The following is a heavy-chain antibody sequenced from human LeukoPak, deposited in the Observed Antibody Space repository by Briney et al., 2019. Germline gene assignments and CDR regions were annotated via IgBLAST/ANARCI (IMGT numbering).Heavy chain of an antibody. Sequence: PSETLFLTCTVSGGSVSSGSYYWSWIWQPPGKGLEWIGYIYYSGSTNYNPSLKSRVTISVDTSKNQFSLKLSSVTAADTAVYYCASTATLYYYGSGSYYPDYWGQGTLVTVSS. J-gene: IGHJ4*02. CDR2: IYYSGST. CDR3: ASTATLYYYGSGSYYPDY. CDR1: GGSVSSGSYY. V-gene: IGHV4-61*01. D-gene: IGHD3-10*01.